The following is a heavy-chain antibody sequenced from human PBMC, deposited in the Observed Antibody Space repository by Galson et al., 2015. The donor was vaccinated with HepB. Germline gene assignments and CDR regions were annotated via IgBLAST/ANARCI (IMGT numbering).Heavy chain of an antibody. CDR3: AGYYYDSSGYSSSSSPPPDY. CDR1: GGTFSSYA. J-gene: IGHJ4*02. CDR2: IIPIFGTA. V-gene: IGHV1-69*13. Sequence: SVKVSCKASGGTFSSYAISWVRQAPGQGLEWMGGIIPIFGTANYAQKFQGRVTITADESTSTAYMELSSLRSEDTAVYYCAGYYYDSSGYSSSSSPPPDYWGQGTLVTVSS. D-gene: IGHD3-22*01.